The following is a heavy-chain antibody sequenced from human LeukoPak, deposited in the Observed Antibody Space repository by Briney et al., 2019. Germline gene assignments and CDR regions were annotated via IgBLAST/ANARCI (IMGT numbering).Heavy chain of an antibody. CDR2: ISYDGSNK. V-gene: IGHV3-30-3*01. Sequence: GGSLRLSCAASGFTFSSYAMHWVRQAPGKGLEWVAVISYDGSNKYYADSVKGRFTISRDSSKNTLYLQMNSLRAEDTAVYYCARGWWLETYYYGMDVWGQGTTVTVSS. D-gene: IGHD6-19*01. J-gene: IGHJ6*02. CDR1: GFTFSSYA. CDR3: ARGWWLETYYYGMDV.